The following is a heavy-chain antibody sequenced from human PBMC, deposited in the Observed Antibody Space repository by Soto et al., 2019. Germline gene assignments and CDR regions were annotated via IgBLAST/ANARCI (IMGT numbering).Heavy chain of an antibody. D-gene: IGHD4-17*01. V-gene: IGHV4-31*03. CDR1: GGSISSGGYY. Sequence: QVQLQESGPGLVKPSQTLSLTCTVSGGSISSGGYYWSWIRQHPGKGLEWIGCIYYSGSTYYNPSLNRRVTISVDTAKNQFSLKLSSVTAADPAVYYCARDQRTTVTIITDFEYYFYYWGQGTLVTVSS. J-gene: IGHJ4*02. CDR3: ARDQRTTVTIITDFEYYFYY. CDR2: IYYSGST.